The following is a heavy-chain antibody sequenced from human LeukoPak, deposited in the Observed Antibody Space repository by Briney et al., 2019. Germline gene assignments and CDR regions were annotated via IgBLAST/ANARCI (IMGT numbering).Heavy chain of an antibody. J-gene: IGHJ4*02. CDR2: LTSSRGHS. V-gene: IGHV3-23*01. Sequence: PGGSLRLSCAPSVFTFSNFAITWVRQAPGKGREWVSSLTSSRGHSYTADTVKGRFTISRDNSQNTLYLQMNNLRVEDTGVYYCSRDPNGDYVGAFDYWGQGTLVTVSS. CDR1: VFTFSNFA. CDR3: SRDPNGDYVGAFDY. D-gene: IGHD4-17*01.